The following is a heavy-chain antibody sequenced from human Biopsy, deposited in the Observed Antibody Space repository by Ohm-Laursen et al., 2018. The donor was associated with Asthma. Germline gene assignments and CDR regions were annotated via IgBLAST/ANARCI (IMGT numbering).Heavy chain of an antibody. V-gene: IGHV1-69*01. CDR2: INSVFGTT. CDR3: ARKAGSCISRTCYSLDF. J-gene: IGHJ4*02. D-gene: IGHD2-2*01. Sequence: TVSCQSLGGPFNTYVIGGVGQAPGEGLEWMGGINSVFGTTTYPQKFQDRVTITADDSTSTVYMELSSLRSEDTAVYYCARKAGSCISRTCYSLDFWGQGTLVTVSS. CDR1: GGPFNTYV.